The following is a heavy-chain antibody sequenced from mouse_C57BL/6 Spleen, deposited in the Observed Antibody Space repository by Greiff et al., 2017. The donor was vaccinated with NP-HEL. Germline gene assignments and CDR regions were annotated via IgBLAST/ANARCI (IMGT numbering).Heavy chain of an antibody. CDR1: GYTFTEYT. V-gene: IGHV1-62-2*01. D-gene: IGHD2-4*01. CDR3: ARHEERVYYDYGDWYFDV. CDR2: FYPGSGSI. J-gene: IGHJ1*03. Sequence: QVQLQQSGAELVKPGASVKLSCKASGYTFTEYTIHWVKQRSGQGLEWIGWFYPGSGSIKYNEKFKDKATLTADKSSSTVYMELSRLTSEDSAVYFCARHEERVYYDYGDWYFDVWGTGTTVTVSS.